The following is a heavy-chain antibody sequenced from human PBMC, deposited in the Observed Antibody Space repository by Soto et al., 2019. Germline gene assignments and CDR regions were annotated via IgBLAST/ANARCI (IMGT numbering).Heavy chain of an antibody. D-gene: IGHD4-4*01. V-gene: IGHV4-4*02. CDR2: IYHSGST. J-gene: IGHJ5*02. CDR1: GGSISSSNW. Sequence: QVQLQESGPGLVKPSGTLSLTCAVSGGSISSSNWWSWVRQPPGKGLEWIGEIYHSGSTNYNPSLKSRGNITVDKSKNQFSLKLSSVTAADTGVYYRARELDGYSNYWFDPWGQGTLVTVSS. CDR3: ARELDGYSNYWFDP.